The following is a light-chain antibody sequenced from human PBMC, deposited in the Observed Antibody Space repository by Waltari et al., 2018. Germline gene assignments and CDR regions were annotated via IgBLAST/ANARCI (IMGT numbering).Light chain of an antibody. J-gene: IGKJ2*01. CDR2: QAS. CDR1: QDISNY. CDR3: QQYNDYPYT. Sequence: DIQMTQSPSSLSASVGDRVTITCQASQDISNYLNWYQQKPGKAPKLLIHQASTLRSGVPSRFSGSESGTEFILTINSLQPDDFATYFCQQYNDYPYTFGQGTKLEIK. V-gene: IGKV1-5*03.